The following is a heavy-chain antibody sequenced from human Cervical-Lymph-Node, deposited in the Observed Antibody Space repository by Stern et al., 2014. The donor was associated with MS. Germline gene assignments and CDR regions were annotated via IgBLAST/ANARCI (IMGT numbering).Heavy chain of an antibody. CDR1: GASIRSSGDQ. CDR3: LRVPHWLQVSPDRGENANLNF. V-gene: IGHV4-39*01. Sequence: QVQLVESGPGLVKPSETLSLTCTVSGASIRSSGDQWGWVRQPPGKGLEWIGHIFHNGTTYDNPSHKSRVTISLAASKTQSSREMNLATAADTAVYYCLRVPHWLQVSPDRGENANLNFWGQGTLVIVSS. D-gene: IGHD6-19*01. CDR2: IFHNGTT. J-gene: IGHJ4*02.